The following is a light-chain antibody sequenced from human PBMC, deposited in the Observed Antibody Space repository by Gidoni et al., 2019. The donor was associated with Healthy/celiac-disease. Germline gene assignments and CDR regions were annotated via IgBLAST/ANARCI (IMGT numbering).Light chain of an antibody. CDR2: DVS. J-gene: IGLJ1*01. Sequence: QPALTQPAPVSGSPGQTITISCTGTSSDVGGYNYVSWYQQHPGKAPKPMIYDVSNRPSGVSNRFSGSKSGNTASLTISGLQAEDEADYYCSSYTSSSTLDVFGTGTKVTVL. V-gene: IGLV2-14*01. CDR1: SSDVGGYNY. CDR3: SSYTSSSTLDV.